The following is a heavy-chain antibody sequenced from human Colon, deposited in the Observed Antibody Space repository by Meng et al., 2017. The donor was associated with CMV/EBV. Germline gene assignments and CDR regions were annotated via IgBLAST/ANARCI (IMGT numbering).Heavy chain of an antibody. CDR1: GFTFSAYG. Sequence: GESLKISCAASGFTFSAYGMHWVRQAPGKGPEWVSYIQTDGSFQFYLNSVKGRFTISRDNSKSTLYLQMNGERAEDTGIYYCAKDAGSILWGLKDWGQGTLVTVSS. CDR2: IQTDGSFQ. J-gene: IGHJ1*01. CDR3: AKDAGSILWGLKD. V-gene: IGHV3-30*02. D-gene: IGHD2-21*01.